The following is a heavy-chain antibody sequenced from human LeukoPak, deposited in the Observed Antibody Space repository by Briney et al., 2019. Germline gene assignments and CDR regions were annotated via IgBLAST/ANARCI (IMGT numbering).Heavy chain of an antibody. D-gene: IGHD6-13*01. CDR3: ARGSSSWYDYYYYGMDV. CDR2: TYYRSKWYN. V-gene: IGHV6-1*01. CDR1: GDSVSSNSAA. Sequence: SQTLSLTCAISGDSVSSNSAAWNWIRQSPSRGLEWLGRTYYRSKWYNDYAVSVKSRITINLDTSKNQFSLQLNSVTPEDTAVYYCARGSSSWYDYYYYGMDVWGQGTTVTVSS. J-gene: IGHJ6*02.